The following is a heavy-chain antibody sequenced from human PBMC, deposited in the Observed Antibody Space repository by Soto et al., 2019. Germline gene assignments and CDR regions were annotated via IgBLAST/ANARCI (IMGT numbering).Heavy chain of an antibody. CDR3: ARAYIAARPFMDY. CDR2: IWYDGSNK. CDR1: GFTFSSYG. V-gene: IGHV3-33*01. D-gene: IGHD6-6*01. J-gene: IGHJ4*02. Sequence: GGSLRLSCAASGFTFSSYGMHWVRQAPGKGLEWVAVIWYDGSNKYYADSVKGRFTISRDNSKNTLYLQMNSLRAEDTAVYYCARAYIAARPFMDYWGQGTLVTVSS.